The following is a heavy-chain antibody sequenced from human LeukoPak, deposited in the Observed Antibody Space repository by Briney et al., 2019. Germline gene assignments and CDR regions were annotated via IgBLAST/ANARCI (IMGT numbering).Heavy chain of an antibody. J-gene: IGHJ4*02. Sequence: GSSVKVSCKASGGTSNSHAISWVRQAPGQGHEWMGRIIPNLGTTNRAQNFQDRVTLTADQSTNPAYMELTSLTSDDTDVYYCATTNDGGGYQWGDFFDFWGQGTLVTVSS. CDR1: GGTSNSHA. CDR2: IIPNLGTT. V-gene: IGHV1-69*11. D-gene: IGHD3-22*01. CDR3: ATTNDGGGYQWGDFFDF.